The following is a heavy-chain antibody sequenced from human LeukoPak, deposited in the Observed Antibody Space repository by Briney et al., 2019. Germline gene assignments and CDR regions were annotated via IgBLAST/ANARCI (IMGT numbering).Heavy chain of an antibody. CDR1: GGSISSYY. J-gene: IGHJ4*02. CDR3: ARDRFGVDTAMVSDY. V-gene: IGHV4-4*07. CDR2: IYTSGST. Sequence: SETLSLTCTVSGGSISSYYWSWIRQPAGKGLEWIGRIYTSGSTNYNPSLKSRVTMSVDTSKNQFSLKLSSVTAADTAVYYCARDRFGVDTAMVSDYWGQGTQVTVSS. D-gene: IGHD5-18*01.